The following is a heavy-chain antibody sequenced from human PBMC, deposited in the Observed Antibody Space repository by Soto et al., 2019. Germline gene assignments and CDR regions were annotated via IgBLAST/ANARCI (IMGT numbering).Heavy chain of an antibody. CDR2: ISAYNGNT. D-gene: IGHD5-12*01. J-gene: IGHJ4*02. Sequence: QVQLVQSGAEVKKPGASVKVSCKASGYTFTSYGISWVRQAPGQGLEWMGWISAYNGNTNYAQKLXGXVXMXXDTATSTAYMELRSLRSDDTAVYYCARDNGYESDYWGQGTLVTVSS. CDR1: GYTFTSYG. V-gene: IGHV1-18*01. CDR3: ARDNGYESDY.